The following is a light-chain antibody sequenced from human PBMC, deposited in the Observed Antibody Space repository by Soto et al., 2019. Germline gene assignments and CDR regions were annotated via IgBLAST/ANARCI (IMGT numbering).Light chain of an antibody. J-gene: IGKJ4*01. CDR1: QGIRND. V-gene: IGKV1-6*01. CDR2: AAS. CDR3: LQDYNYLLT. Sequence: AIQMTQSPSSLSASVGDRVTITCRASQGIRNDLGWYQQKPGKAPKLLIYAASSLQSGVPSRFRLSGSGKDLAVTVSSLQPEDFATYYCLQDYNYLLTVGGGAKVDIK.